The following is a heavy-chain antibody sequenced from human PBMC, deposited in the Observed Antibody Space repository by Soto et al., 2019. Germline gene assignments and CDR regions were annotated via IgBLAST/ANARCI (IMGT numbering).Heavy chain of an antibody. CDR3: TTVRNWNDDTRGYYYSGMDV. V-gene: IGHV3-15*07. CDR2: TKSKTDGGTT. J-gene: IGHJ6*02. CDR1: GITFSNAW. D-gene: IGHD1-20*01. Sequence: AGGSLRLSCAASGITFSNAWMNWVRQAPGKGLEWVGRTKSKTDGGTTDYAAPVKGRFTISRDDSKNTLYLQMNSLRTEDTAVYYCTTVRNWNDDTRGYYYSGMDVWGQGTTVTVSS.